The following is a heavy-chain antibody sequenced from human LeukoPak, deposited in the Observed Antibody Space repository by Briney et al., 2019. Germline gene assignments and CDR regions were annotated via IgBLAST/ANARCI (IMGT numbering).Heavy chain of an antibody. Sequence: GGSLRLSCAASGFTFNSYSMNWVRQAPGKGLEWVSSISSNSRDIYYADSVKGRFTISRDNAKNSLHLQMNSLRAEDTAVYYCARDDRDISSYRFDYWGHGILVTVSS. V-gene: IGHV3-21*01. CDR2: ISSNSRDI. CDR3: ARDDRDISSYRFDY. J-gene: IGHJ4*01. CDR1: GFTFNSYS. D-gene: IGHD6-6*01.